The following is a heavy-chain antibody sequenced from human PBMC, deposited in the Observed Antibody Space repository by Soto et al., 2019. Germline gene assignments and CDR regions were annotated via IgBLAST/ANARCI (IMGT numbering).Heavy chain of an antibody. CDR2: ISYDGSNK. Sequence: GGSLRLSCADSGFTFSSYGMHWVRQAPGKGLEWVAVISYDGSNKYYADSVKGRFTISRDNSKNTLYLQMNSLRAEDTAVYYCAASTSSAFHYWGQGTLVTVSS. CDR3: AASTSSAFHY. CDR1: GFTFSSYG. D-gene: IGHD6-13*01. V-gene: IGHV3-30*03. J-gene: IGHJ4*02.